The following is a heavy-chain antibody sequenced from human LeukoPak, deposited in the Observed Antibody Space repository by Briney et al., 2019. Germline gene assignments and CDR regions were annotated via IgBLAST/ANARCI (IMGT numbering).Heavy chain of an antibody. J-gene: IGHJ4*02. CDR3: AREQMYSTSWSSRGADY. Sequence: GGSLRLSCATSGFIFSRYGMHWVRQAPGKGLEWVAVIWYDASTKYYADSVKGRFTISRDNSERKLYLQMNSVRAEDTAVYYCAREQMYSTSWSSRGADYWGQGTLVTVSS. CDR1: GFIFSRYG. D-gene: IGHD5-18*01. V-gene: IGHV3-33*01. CDR2: IWYDASTK.